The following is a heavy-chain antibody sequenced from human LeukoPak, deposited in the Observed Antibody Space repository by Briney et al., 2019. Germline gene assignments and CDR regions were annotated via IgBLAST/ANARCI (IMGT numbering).Heavy chain of an antibody. Sequence: SVKVSCKASGGTFSRYAISWVRQAPGQGLEWMGGITPMFGTANYAQKFQGRVTITAHESSSTAYMELSSLRSEDTAVYYCARDASIYYNSAYYYLWWGQGTLVTVSS. CDR3: ARDASIYYNSAYYYLW. CDR2: ITPMFGTA. J-gene: IGHJ4*02. V-gene: IGHV1-69*13. D-gene: IGHD3-22*01. CDR1: GGTFSRYA.